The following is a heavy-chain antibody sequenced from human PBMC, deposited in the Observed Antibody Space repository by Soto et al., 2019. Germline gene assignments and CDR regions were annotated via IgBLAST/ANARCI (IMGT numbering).Heavy chain of an antibody. CDR1: GHTFNSYS. D-gene: IGHD2-21*01. V-gene: IGHV1-69*02. CDR2: IIPVLDIT. Sequence: QVQLVQSGTEVKKPGSSVKVSCKASGHTFNSYSINWVRQAPGQGLEWMGRIIPVLDITNLTHKFQGRVSLTADRSTYTTYMDLSSLRSEDTAVYYCTRGDSRGYYGLDIWGQGTTVTVSS. J-gene: IGHJ6*02. CDR3: TRGDSRGYYGLDI.